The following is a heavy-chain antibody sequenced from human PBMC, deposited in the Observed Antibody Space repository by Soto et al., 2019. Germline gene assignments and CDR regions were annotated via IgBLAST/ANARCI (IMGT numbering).Heavy chain of an antibody. J-gene: IGHJ4*02. CDR2: IIPIFGTA. Sequence: QVQLVQSGAEVRKPGSSVKVSCKASGGTVSRHAISGVRQAPGQGLEWMGGIIPIFGTANHAQKFQGRVTIIADESTSTVYMELSSLRSEDTAMYYCARGWGYDSNDYYYAYWGQGTLVIVSS. D-gene: IGHD3-22*01. CDR1: GGTVSRHA. V-gene: IGHV1-69*01. CDR3: ARGWGYDSNDYYYAY.